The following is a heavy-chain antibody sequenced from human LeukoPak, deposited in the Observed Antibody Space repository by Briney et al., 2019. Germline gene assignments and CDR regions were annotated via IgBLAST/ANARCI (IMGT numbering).Heavy chain of an antibody. V-gene: IGHV3-21*01. Sequence: GGSLRLSCAASGFTFSSYSMNWVRQTPGKGLEWVSSISSNSRNTYYADSVKGRFTISRDNAKNSLYLQMNSLRAEDTAVYYCARDVGAAVGMGDYWGQGTLVTVSS. CDR2: ISSNSRNT. CDR3: ARDVGAAVGMGDY. J-gene: IGHJ4*02. D-gene: IGHD6-13*01. CDR1: GFTFSSYS.